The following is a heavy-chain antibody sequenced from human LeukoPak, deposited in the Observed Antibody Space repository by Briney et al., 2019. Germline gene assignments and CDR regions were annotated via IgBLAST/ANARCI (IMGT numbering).Heavy chain of an antibody. CDR1: GSTFNNYA. CDR3: AIDRRRKVEAHFVS. CDR2: MCSSGCSI. J-gene: IGHJ4*02. D-gene: IGHD2-15*01. Sequence: PGGSLRLSCAASGSTFNNYAMSWVRQAPGKGLEWVSAMCSSGCSIYYADSVKGRFTISRDNTKNTLYLQMNSLRAEDTAVYYCAIDRRRKVEAHFVSWGQGTVITVSS. V-gene: IGHV3-23*01.